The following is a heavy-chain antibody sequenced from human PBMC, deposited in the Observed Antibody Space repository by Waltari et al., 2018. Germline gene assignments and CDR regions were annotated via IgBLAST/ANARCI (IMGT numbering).Heavy chain of an antibody. V-gene: IGHV3-7*03. D-gene: IGHD2-21*02. CDR3: ARMGATVLKSIDF. J-gene: IGHJ4*02. CDR1: GFTFRVYW. CDR2: IKQDGSDK. Sequence: EVQLVESGGGLVQPGGSLRLSCEGSGFTFRVYWMTWVRQAPNMGLEWVATIKQDGSDKYYVDHVKGRFTISRDNAKNSVHLRMDSLRAEDTAFYYCARMGATVLKSIDFWGQGTQVTVAA.